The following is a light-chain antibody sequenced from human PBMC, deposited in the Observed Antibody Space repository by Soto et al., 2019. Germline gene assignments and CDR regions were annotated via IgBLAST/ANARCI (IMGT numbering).Light chain of an antibody. CDR1: QGISSY. CDR2: AAS. CDR3: QQYDSFSVT. J-gene: IGKJ1*01. Sequence: AIRMTQSPSSFSASTGDRVTITCRASQGISSYLAWYQQKPGKAPKLLIYAASTLQGGVPSRFSGSGSGTDFTLTISSLQPDDFATYYCQQYDSFSVTFGQGTKVDIK. V-gene: IGKV1-8*01.